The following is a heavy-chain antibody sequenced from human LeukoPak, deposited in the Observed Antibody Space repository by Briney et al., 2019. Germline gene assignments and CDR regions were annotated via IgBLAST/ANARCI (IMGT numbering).Heavy chain of an antibody. CDR1: GGSISSSTYY. D-gene: IGHD6-19*01. J-gene: IGHJ5*02. CDR3: ARLVAGGFDP. CDR2: IYYSGTT. V-gene: IGHV4-39*07. Sequence: SETLSLTCTVSGGSISSSTYYWGWIRQPPGKGLEWIGNIYYSGTTYCTPFLKSRLTMSIDTFRNQFSLRLSSVTAADTAVYYCARLVAGGFDPWGQGTLVTVSS.